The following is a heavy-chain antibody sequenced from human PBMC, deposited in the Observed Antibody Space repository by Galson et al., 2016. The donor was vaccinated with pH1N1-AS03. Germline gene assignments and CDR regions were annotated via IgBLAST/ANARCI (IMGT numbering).Heavy chain of an antibody. V-gene: IGHV3-48*01. CDR1: GFTFSSYS. CDR3: ARNWGYYYYYGMDV. CDR2: ISSSSSTI. J-gene: IGHJ6*02. Sequence: SLRLSCAASGFTFSSYSMDWVRQAPGKGLEWVSYISSSSSTIYYADSVKGRFTISRDNAKNSLYLQMSSLRAEDTAVYYCARNWGYYYYYGMDVWGQGTTVTVSS. D-gene: IGHD7-27*01.